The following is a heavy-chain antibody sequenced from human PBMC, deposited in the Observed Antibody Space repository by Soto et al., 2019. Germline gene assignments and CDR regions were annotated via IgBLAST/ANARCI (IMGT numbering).Heavy chain of an antibody. J-gene: IGHJ3*01. D-gene: IGHD3-10*01. CDR1: GFNLESHW. V-gene: IGHV3-74*01. CDR2: VKSDGSRI. Sequence: EVQLVESGGGLVQPGGSLRLACVASGFNLESHWMHWVRQGPGKGLAWVSRVKSDGSRIRYGDFVRGRFTISRDNAKNTLFLQMDSLTADDTSVYFCARESLKTLVSGAFDVWGQGTAVVVSS. CDR3: ARESLKTLVSGAFDV.